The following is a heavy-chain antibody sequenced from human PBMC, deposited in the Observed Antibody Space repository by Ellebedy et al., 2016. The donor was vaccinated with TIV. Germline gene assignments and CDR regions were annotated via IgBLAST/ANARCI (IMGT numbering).Heavy chain of an antibody. Sequence: GESLKISCAASGFTFSSYSMNWVRQAQGKGLEWVSYISSSSSTIYYADSVKGRFTISRDNAKNSLYLQMNSLRAEDTAVYYCARPSTVGATLCFDYWGRGTLVTVSS. CDR1: GFTFSSYS. V-gene: IGHV3-48*01. CDR3: ARPSTVGATLCFDY. CDR2: ISSSSSTI. J-gene: IGHJ4*02. D-gene: IGHD1-26*01.